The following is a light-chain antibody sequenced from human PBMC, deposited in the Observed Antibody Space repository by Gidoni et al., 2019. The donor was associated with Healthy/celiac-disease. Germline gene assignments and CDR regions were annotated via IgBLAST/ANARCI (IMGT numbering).Light chain of an antibody. J-gene: IGLJ3*02. CDR2: RNN. CDR1: SSNIGSNY. CDR3: AAWDDSLSGV. V-gene: IGLV1-47*01. Sequence: QSVLTQPPSASCTPGQRVTISCSVSSSNIGSNYVSWYQQLPGTAPKLLLYRNNQRTSGVPDRFSGSKSGTSASMAISGRRSEDEADYYCAAWDDSLSGVFGGGTKLNVL.